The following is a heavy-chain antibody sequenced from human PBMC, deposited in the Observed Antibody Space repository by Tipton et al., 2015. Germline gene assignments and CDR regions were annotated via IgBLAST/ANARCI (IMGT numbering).Heavy chain of an antibody. Sequence: SLRLSCAASGFTFSSYAMNWVRQAPGKGLEWVSSISGSGGSTIYADSVKGRFTISRDNAKNTLYLQMDSLRAEDTAVYYCARDGSGQGADLDFWGQGTLVTVSS. D-gene: IGHD3-16*01. V-gene: IGHV3-23*01. J-gene: IGHJ4*02. CDR3: ARDGSGQGADLDF. CDR2: ISGSGGST. CDR1: GFTFSSYA.